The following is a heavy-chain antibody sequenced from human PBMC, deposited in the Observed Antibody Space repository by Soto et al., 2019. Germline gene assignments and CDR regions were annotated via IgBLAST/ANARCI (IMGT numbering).Heavy chain of an antibody. CDR1: GGSISSSSYY. CDR3: SRQNTVAGHYVDY. V-gene: IGHV4-39*01. J-gene: IGHJ4*02. Sequence: QLQLQESGPGLVKPSETLSLTCTVSGGSISSSSYYWGWIRQPPGKGLEWIGSIYYSGSTYYNPSPKSRVTQPGDTSKNQFSPKLSSVAAAHTAVYDCSRQNTVAGHYVDYWGKGTLVTASS. CDR2: IYYSGST. D-gene: IGHD6-19*01.